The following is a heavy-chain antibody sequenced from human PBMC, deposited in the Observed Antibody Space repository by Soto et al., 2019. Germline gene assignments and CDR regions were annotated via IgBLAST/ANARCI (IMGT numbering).Heavy chain of an antibody. CDR3: AKDHHIPRMPHYNYGMDV. J-gene: IGHJ6*02. Sequence: GSLRLSCAASGFPFSSYAMSWVRQAPGEGLEWGAAISGSGGSTYYAASVKGRFTISRDNAKNTLYLQMNSLRAEDTAVYYCAKDHHIPRMPHYNYGMDVWGQGTTVTVSS. V-gene: IGHV3-23*01. D-gene: IGHD2-2*02. CDR1: GFPFSSYA. CDR2: ISGSGGST.